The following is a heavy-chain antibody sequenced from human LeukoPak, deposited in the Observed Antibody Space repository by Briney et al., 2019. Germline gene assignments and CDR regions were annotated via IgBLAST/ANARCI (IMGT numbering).Heavy chain of an antibody. V-gene: IGHV3-23*01. Sequence: GRSLRLSCAASGFTFSSYAMSWVRQAPGKGLEWVSANSGSGGSTYYADSVKGRFTISRDNSKHTLYLQMNSLRAEDTAVYYCAKSGRRWELLRNYFDYWGQGTLVTVSS. J-gene: IGHJ4*02. D-gene: IGHD1-26*01. CDR3: AKSGRRWELLRNYFDY. CDR1: GFTFSSYA. CDR2: NSGSGGST.